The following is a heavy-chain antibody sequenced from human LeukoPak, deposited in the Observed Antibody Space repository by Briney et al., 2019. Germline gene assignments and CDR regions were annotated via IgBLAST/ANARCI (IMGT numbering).Heavy chain of an antibody. D-gene: IGHD3-16*01. J-gene: IGHJ4*02. CDR3: ARHFRVMADFDY. V-gene: IGHV5-51*01. Sequence: EESLKISCQVSGYIFTDYWIGWVRQMPGKGLESMGILYPGDSDTTYSPSFQGQVTISADRSSSTVYLHWSSLKASDTAMYYCARHFRVMADFDYWGQGALVIVSS. CDR1: GYIFTDYW. CDR2: LYPGDSDT.